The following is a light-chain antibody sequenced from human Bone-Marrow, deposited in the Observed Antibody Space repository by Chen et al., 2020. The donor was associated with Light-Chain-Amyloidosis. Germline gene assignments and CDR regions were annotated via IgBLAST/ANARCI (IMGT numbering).Light chain of an antibody. CDR1: QTINNW. Sequence: DIQITQSPSTLSASVGDRVTITCRTSQTINNWVAWYQQKPGKAPKLLIYKASSLESGVPSRFSGSGSGTEFTLTISSLQLDDFATYYCQQYNSYSRTFGQGTKVEI. J-gene: IGKJ1*01. V-gene: IGKV1-5*03. CDR2: KAS. CDR3: QQYNSYSRT.